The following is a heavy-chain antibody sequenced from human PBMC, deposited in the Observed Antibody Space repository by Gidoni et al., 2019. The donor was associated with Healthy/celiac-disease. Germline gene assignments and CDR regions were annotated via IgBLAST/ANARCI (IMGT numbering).Heavy chain of an antibody. D-gene: IGHD6-6*01. V-gene: IGHV3-21*06. CDR3: ARRPEYSSSVNV. J-gene: IGHJ6*02. Sequence: EVQLVESGGGLVKPGGSLRPSCAASGFTFSSYSMNWVRQAPGKGLEWVSSISSSSSYVYYADSVKGRFTNSIDNAKNSLYLQMSSLGAEDTAVYYCARRPEYSSSVNVWGQGTTVTVSS. CDR2: ISSSSSYV. CDR1: GFTFSSYS.